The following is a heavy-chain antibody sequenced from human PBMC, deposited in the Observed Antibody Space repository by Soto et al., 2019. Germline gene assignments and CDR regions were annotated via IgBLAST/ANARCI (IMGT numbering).Heavy chain of an antibody. Sequence: SVKVSCNTSGFTFTSSAVQWVRQALGQRLEWIGWIIVGNGHTKYAQDLQERITITRYMSTSTAYMELGSLASDDTAVYYRAAEMYSGGSCCSSEIRGQAKMVPVSS. CDR2: IIVGNGHT. CDR3: AAEMYSGGSCCSSEI. D-gene: IGHD2-15*01. CDR1: GFTFTSSA. J-gene: IGHJ6*01. V-gene: IGHV1-58*01.